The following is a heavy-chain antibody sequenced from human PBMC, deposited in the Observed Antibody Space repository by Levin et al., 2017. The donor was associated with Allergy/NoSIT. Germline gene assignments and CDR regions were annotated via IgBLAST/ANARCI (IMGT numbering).Heavy chain of an antibody. CDR1: GFTFRSYA. J-gene: IGHJ6*03. Sequence: QPGGSLRLSCAASGFTFRSYAMHWVRQAPGKGLEYVSAISSNGGSTYYADSVKGRFTISRDNSKNTLYLQMGSLRAEDMAVYYCARGFSGYDFVYMDVWGKWTTVTVSS. CDR3: ARGFSGYDFVYMDV. CDR2: ISSNGGST. D-gene: IGHD5-12*01. V-gene: IGHV3-64*02.